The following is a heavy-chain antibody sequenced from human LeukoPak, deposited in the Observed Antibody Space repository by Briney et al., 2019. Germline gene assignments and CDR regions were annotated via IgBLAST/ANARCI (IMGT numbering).Heavy chain of an antibody. J-gene: IGHJ3*02. CDR1: GGSFSGFR. V-gene: IGHV4-34*01. CDR2: INHSGGT. Sequence: SETLSLTCAVSGGSFSGFRWHWSRQPPGKGPEWIGEINHSGGTTYNPSLKSRVTISVDTSKNQFSMKLSSVTAADTAVYSCARDEESPGPIYQLLHGGPRAFDIWGPGTMVTASS. CDR3: ARDEESPGPIYQLLHGGPRAFDI. D-gene: IGHD2-2*01.